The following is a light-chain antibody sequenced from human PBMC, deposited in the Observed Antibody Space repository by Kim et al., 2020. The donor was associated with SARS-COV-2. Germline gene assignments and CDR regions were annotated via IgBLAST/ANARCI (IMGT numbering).Light chain of an antibody. J-gene: IGKJ2*01. CDR1: QSISTF. CDR2: DAS. CDR3: QQSYRAPHT. V-gene: IGKV1-39*01. Sequence: DIRMTQSPSSLSASVGGRVTITCRASQSISTFLNWYQHKPGKAPKLLICDASSLQSGVPSRFSGSGAGTDFTFTISSLQPEDFATYYCQQSYRAPHTFGQGTKLEI.